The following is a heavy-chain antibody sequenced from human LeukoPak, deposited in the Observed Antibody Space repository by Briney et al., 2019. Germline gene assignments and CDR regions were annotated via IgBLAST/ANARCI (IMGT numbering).Heavy chain of an antibody. Sequence: ASVKVSCKASGYTFTSYDINWVRQAPGQGLEWMGWMNPNSGNTGYAQKFQGRVTMTRNTSISTAYMELSSLRSEDTAVYYCARVPADCGGDCYYPFDYWGQGTLVTVSS. CDR3: ARVPADCGGDCYYPFDY. V-gene: IGHV1-8*01. J-gene: IGHJ4*02. CDR1: GYTFTSYD. D-gene: IGHD2-21*02. CDR2: MNPNSGNT.